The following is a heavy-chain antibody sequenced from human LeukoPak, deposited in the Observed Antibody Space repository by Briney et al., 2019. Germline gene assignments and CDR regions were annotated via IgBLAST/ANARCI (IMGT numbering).Heavy chain of an antibody. D-gene: IGHD3-10*02. Sequence: GGSLRLSCAASGVTFSDYSMHWVRQAPGTGLEWVAFIRYDGADKYYADSVKGRFAVSRDNSKNTMYLQMHSLRAEDTAVYYCATMSLVTGAFDIWGQGAMVTVSS. V-gene: IGHV3-30*02. CDR3: ATMSLVTGAFDI. J-gene: IGHJ3*02. CDR2: IRYDGADK. CDR1: GVTFSDYS.